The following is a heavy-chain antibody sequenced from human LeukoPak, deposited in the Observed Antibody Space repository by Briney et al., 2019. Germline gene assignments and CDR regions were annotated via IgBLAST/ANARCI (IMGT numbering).Heavy chain of an antibody. Sequence: GGSLRLSCAASGFTFSSYAMSWVRQVPGKGLEWVSSISGHTADTYYADSVKGRFTISRDNSKNTLYLQMNSLRAEDTAVYYCARDKTYYDSSAQLNYYFDYWGQGTLVTVSS. J-gene: IGHJ4*02. CDR2: ISGHTADT. V-gene: IGHV3-23*01. D-gene: IGHD3-22*01. CDR1: GFTFSSYA. CDR3: ARDKTYYDSSAQLNYYFDY.